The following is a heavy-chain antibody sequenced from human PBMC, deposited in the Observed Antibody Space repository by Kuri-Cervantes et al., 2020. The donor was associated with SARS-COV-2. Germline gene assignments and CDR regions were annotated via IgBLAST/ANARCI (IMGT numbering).Heavy chain of an antibody. CDR1: GYTFTSYA. CDR2: IDPSSDRT. Sequence: ASVKVSCKASGYTFTSYAMNWVRQAPGQGLEWMGVIDPSSDRTSYAQKFQGRLTVTRATSTSTVYMELSSLRSQDTAVYYCARGSETGPPNEAFEIWGQGTMVTVSS. CDR3: ARGSETGPPNEAFEI. V-gene: IGHV1-46*01. D-gene: IGHD3-9*01. J-gene: IGHJ3*02.